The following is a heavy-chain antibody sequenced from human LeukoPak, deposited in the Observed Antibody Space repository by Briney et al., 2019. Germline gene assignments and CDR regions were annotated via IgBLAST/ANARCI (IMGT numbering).Heavy chain of an antibody. Sequence: GGSLRLSCAASGFNFRTYAMSWVRQAPGKGLEWVSAISGSDPGTYHADSVKGRFTISRDNSKNTLYLQMNSLRAEDTAVYYCAQGTMIRGVIFDIDYWGQGTLVTVSS. V-gene: IGHV3-23*01. D-gene: IGHD3-10*01. J-gene: IGHJ4*02. CDR1: GFNFRTYA. CDR3: AQGTMIRGVIFDIDY. CDR2: ISGSDPGT.